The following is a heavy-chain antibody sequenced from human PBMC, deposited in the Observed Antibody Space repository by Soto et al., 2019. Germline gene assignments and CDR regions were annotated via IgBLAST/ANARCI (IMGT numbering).Heavy chain of an antibody. CDR1: GFTFSSYS. J-gene: IGHJ4*02. V-gene: IGHV3-21*01. CDR3: ARDLQRSGTWIQTHPYYFDY. D-gene: IGHD5-18*01. CDR2: ISSSSSYI. Sequence: GGSLRLSCAASGFTFSSYSMNWVRQAPGKGLEWVSSISSSSSYIYYADSVKGRFTISRDNAKNSLYLQMNSLRAEDTAVYYCARDLQRSGTWIQTHPYYFDYWGQGTLVTVSS.